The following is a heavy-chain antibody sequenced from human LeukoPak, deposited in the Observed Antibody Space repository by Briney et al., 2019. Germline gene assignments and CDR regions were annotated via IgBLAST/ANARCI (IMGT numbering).Heavy chain of an antibody. CDR3: ARRVVVTAIPALDSFDI. Sequence: ASVKVSCKASGYTFTGYYMHWVRQDPGQGLEWMGWINPNSGGTNYAQKFQSRVTMTRDTSISTASMELSRLRSDDTAVYYCARRVVVTAIPALDSFDIWGQGTMVTVSS. D-gene: IGHD2-21*02. J-gene: IGHJ3*02. CDR1: GYTFTGYY. CDR2: INPNSGGT. V-gene: IGHV1-2*02.